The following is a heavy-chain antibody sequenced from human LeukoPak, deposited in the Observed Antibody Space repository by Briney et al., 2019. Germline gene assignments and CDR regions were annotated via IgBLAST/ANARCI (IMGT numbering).Heavy chain of an antibody. CDR2: IYWDDNK. V-gene: IGHV2-5*02. CDR1: GFSLSLSGVG. CDR3: AHYYYDTSGFDY. J-gene: IGHJ4*02. D-gene: IGHD3-22*01. Sequence: SGPTLVKPTQTLTLTFTFSGFSLSLSGVGVGWIRQPPGKALEWLPLIYWDDNKRYSPSLKSRLIITKDTSKNQVVLTMTNMDPVDTATYYCAHYYYDTSGFDYWGQGTLVTVSS.